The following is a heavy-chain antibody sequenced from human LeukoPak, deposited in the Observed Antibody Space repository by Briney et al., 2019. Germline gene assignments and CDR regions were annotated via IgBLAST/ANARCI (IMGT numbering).Heavy chain of an antibody. CDR2: INPNSGNT. D-gene: IGHD4-17*01. V-gene: IGHV1-8*02. J-gene: IGHJ4*02. Sequence: KPGASVKVSCTASGYTFTGYYMHWVRQAPGQGLEWMGWINPNSGNTGYAQKFQGRVTMTRNTSISTAYMELSSLRPEDTAVYYCAQSFYRTTVTTTYRYDYWGQGTLVTVSS. CDR1: GYTFTGYY. CDR3: AQSFYRTTVTTTYRYDY.